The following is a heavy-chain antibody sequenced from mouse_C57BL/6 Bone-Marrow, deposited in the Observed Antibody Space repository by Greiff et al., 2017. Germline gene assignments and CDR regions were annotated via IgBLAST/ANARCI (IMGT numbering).Heavy chain of an antibody. Sequence: VQLQQSGAELVRPGASVKLSCTASGFNIKDDYMHWVKQRPEQGLEWIGWIDPENGDTEYASKFQGKATITADPSSNTAYLQLSSLTSDDTAVYYCTTIGYDPYWYFDVWGTGTTVTVSS. D-gene: IGHD2-2*01. V-gene: IGHV14-4*01. CDR3: TTIGYDPYWYFDV. CDR1: GFNIKDDY. CDR2: IDPENGDT. J-gene: IGHJ1*03.